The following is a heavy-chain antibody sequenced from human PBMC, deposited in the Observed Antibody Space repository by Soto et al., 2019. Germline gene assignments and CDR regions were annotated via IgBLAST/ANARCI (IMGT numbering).Heavy chain of an antibody. J-gene: IGHJ6*01. V-gene: IGHV5-10-1*01. CDR3: ARQVAANALFYYHGLEV. Sequence: GEALKISCKSSGYNFTNYWITLVRQMPGKGLEWMGRIDPSDSYTKYSPSFQGHVTISVDKYIDIVYLQWSNLKASDTAMYYCARQVAANALFYYHGLEVWGQGTSVTVSS. CDR2: IDPSDSYT. CDR1: GYNFTNYW. D-gene: IGHD6-25*01.